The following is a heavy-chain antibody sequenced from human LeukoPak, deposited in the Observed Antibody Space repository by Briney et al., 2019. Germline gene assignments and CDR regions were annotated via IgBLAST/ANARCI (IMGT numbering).Heavy chain of an antibody. CDR3: ARGTSLWFGELLPIDFDY. Sequence: GESLKISCEGSGYSFTTYWIAWLRQMPGKGLEWMGIIYPGDSDTRYSPSFRGRVTISADKSISTAYLQWSSLKASDTAMYYCARGTSLWFGELLPIDFDYWGQGTLVTVSS. CDR2: IYPGDSDT. D-gene: IGHD3-10*01. J-gene: IGHJ4*02. CDR1: GYSFTTYW. V-gene: IGHV5-51*01.